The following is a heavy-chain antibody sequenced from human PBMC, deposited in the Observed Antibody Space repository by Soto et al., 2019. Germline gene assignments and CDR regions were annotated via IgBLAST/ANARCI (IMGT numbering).Heavy chain of an antibody. CDR1: GYTFIDYS. CDR3: AREELTSGYSFAY. CDR2: SSASNGNT. Sequence: QVQLVQSGSEVKKPGTSVKVSCKASGYTFIDYSITWVRQAPGQGLEWMGWSSASNGNTEYAQKVQGRVTMTTDTSTGTAYMELRSLRSDDTAMYYWAREELTSGYSFAYWGQGTLVTVSS. J-gene: IGHJ4*02. V-gene: IGHV1-18*04. D-gene: IGHD2-15*01.